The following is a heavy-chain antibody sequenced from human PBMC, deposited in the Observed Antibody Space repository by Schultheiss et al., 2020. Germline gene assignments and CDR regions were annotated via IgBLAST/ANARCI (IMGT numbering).Heavy chain of an antibody. CDR1: GGTFSSYA. D-gene: IGHD3-3*01. CDR2: IIPIFGTA. V-gene: IGHV1-69*13. CDR3: ARDASPALLRFLDLDY. J-gene: IGHJ4*02. Sequence: SVKVSFKASGGTFSSYAISWVRQAPGQGLEWMGGIIPIFGTANYAQKFQGRVTITADESTSTAYMELSSLRSEDTAVYYCARDASPALLRFLDLDYWGQGTLVTVSS.